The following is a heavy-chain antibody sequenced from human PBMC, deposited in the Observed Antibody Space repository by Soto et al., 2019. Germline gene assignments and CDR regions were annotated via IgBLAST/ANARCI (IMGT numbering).Heavy chain of an antibody. Sequence: QVQLVESGGGVVQPGRSLRLSCAASGFTFSSYGMHWVRQAPGKGLEWVAVIWYDGSNKFYADSVKGRFTISRDNSKNTLYLQMNSLRAEDTAVYYCARDGLGTATGSGHVQYYYYYMDVWGKGTTVTVSS. CDR3: ARDGLGTATGSGHVQYYYYYMDV. J-gene: IGHJ6*03. V-gene: IGHV3-33*01. CDR1: GFTFSSYG. D-gene: IGHD4-17*01. CDR2: IWYDGSNK.